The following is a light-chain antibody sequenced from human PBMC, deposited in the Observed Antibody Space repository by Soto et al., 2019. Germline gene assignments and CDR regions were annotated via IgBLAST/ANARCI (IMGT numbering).Light chain of an antibody. Sequence: DIVMTQSPDSLAVSLGERATINCKSSQSVLYSSNNKNYLAWYQQKPGQPPKLLIYWASTRESGVPDRFSGSGSGTDFTRTISSLQADDVAVYYCQQYYSTPLFGQGTKLEIK. CDR2: WAS. V-gene: IGKV4-1*01. J-gene: IGKJ2*01. CDR1: QSVLYSSNNKNY. CDR3: QQYYSTPL.